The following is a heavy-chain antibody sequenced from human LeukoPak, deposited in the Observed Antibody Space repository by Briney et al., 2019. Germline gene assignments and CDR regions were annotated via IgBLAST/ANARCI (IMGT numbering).Heavy chain of an antibody. V-gene: IGHV5-51*01. CDR2: IYPGDSDT. CDR1: GYSFTSYW. D-gene: IGHD6-13*01. Sequence: GESLKISCKGSGYSFTSYWIGWVRQMPGKGLEWMGIIYPGDSDTRYSPSFQGQVTISADKSISTAYLQWSSLKASDTAMYYCARHRVGGGGSSWYRSPAFDPWGQGTLVTVSS. CDR3: ARHRVGGGGSSWYRSPAFDP. J-gene: IGHJ5*02.